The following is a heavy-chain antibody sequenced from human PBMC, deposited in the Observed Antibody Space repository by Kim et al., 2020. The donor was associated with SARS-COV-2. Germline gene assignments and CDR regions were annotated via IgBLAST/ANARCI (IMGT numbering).Heavy chain of an antibody. D-gene: IGHD3-10*01. Sequence: STNYNPSLKSRVTISVDTSKNQFSLKLSSVTAADTAVYYCARTRGGYFDYWGQGTLVTVSS. CDR3: ARTRGGYFDY. V-gene: IGHV4-34*01. J-gene: IGHJ4*02. CDR2: ST.